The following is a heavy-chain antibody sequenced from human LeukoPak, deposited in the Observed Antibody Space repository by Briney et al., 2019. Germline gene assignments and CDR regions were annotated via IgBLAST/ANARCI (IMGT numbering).Heavy chain of an antibody. CDR2: MNPNSGRT. Sequence: ASVKVSCKASGYTFTSYGLNWVRQATGQGLEWMGWMNPNSGRTGYAQNFQGRITITRNTSISTAYMELSSLRSEDTAVYYCTRETSSRYFDYWGQGTLVTVSS. CDR1: GYTFTSYG. V-gene: IGHV1-8*03. J-gene: IGHJ4*02. CDR3: TRETSSRYFDY.